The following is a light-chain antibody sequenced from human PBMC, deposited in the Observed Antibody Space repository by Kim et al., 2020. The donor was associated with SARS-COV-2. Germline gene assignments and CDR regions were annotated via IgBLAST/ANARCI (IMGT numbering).Light chain of an antibody. CDR2: ATS. Sequence: EIVLTQTPGPLSLSPGERATLSCRARKSVSSSYLAWYQQKRGQAPRLVIYATSNRVTGIPDRFIGSGSGTDFTLTISRLGPEDFAVYYWQQYGASRWTFCQRTKVDIK. CDR1: KSVSSSY. J-gene: IGKJ1*01. V-gene: IGKV3-20*01. CDR3: QQYGASRWT.